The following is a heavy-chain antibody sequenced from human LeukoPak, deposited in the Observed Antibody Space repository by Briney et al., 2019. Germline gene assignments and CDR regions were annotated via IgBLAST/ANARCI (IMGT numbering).Heavy chain of an antibody. Sequence: AGGSLRLSCAASGFTFSSYAMSWVRQAPGKGLEWVSAISGSGGSTYYADSVKGRFTISRDNSKNTLYLQMNSLRAEDTAVYYCAKPPNYYYGSGSYYIPNPRRRMDVWGKGTTVTVSS. CDR3: AKPPNYYYGSGSYYIPNPRRRMDV. CDR1: GFTFSSYA. V-gene: IGHV3-23*01. CDR2: ISGSGGST. J-gene: IGHJ6*04. D-gene: IGHD3-10*01.